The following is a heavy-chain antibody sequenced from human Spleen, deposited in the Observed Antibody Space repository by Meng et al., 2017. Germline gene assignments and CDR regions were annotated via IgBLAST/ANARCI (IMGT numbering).Heavy chain of an antibody. Sequence: VQLHESGPGRVKPSKTLYLTCSVSGGSISSGGYYWSWIRQHPGKGLELIGYIYYSGSTYYNPSLKSRVSISVDTSKNQFSLKLSSVTAADTAVYYCARQVVVAAVGFDPWGQGTLVTVSS. D-gene: IGHD2-15*01. J-gene: IGHJ5*02. CDR3: ARQVVVAAVGFDP. V-gene: IGHV4-31*03. CDR1: GGSISSGGYY. CDR2: IYYSGST.